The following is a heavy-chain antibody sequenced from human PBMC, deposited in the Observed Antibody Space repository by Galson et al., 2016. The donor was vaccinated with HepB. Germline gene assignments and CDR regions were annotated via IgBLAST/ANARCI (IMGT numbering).Heavy chain of an antibody. CDR1: GFAFSTYS. CDR2: ISDTSGHI. V-gene: IGHV3-48*01. J-gene: IGHJ4*02. Sequence: SLRLSCAASGFAFSTYSMNWVRQAPGKRLEWLSYISDTSGHIYYIDSVRGRFTISRDNSKNTLYLYMNNLTAGDTAIYYCGKHGGFDYWGQGALVTVSS. D-gene: IGHD3-16*01. CDR3: GKHGGFDY.